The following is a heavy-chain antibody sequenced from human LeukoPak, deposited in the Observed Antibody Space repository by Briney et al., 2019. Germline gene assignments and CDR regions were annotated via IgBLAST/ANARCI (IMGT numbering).Heavy chain of an antibody. CDR3: ANDGTTWGDAFDI. V-gene: IGHV3-48*03. Sequence: PGGSLRLSCAASGFTFSSYEMNWVRQAPGKGLGWVSYISSSGSTIYYADSVKGRFTISRDNAKNSLYLQMNSLRAEDTAVYYCANDGTTWGDAFDIWGQGTMVTVSS. CDR2: ISSSGSTI. D-gene: IGHD1-1*01. CDR1: GFTFSSYE. J-gene: IGHJ3*02.